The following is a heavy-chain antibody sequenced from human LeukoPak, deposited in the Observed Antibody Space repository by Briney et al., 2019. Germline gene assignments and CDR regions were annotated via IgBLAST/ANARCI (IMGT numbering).Heavy chain of an antibody. CDR3: ATYGAIAAAGAFDY. CDR1: GYTLTELS. D-gene: IGHD6-13*01. J-gene: IGHJ4*02. CDR2: FDPEDGET. V-gene: IGHV1-24*01. Sequence: ASVKVSCKVSGYTLTELSMHWVRQAPGKGLEWMGGFDPEDGETIYAQKFQGRVTMTEDTSTDTAYMELSSLRSEDTAVYYCATYGAIAAAGAFDYWGQGTLVTVSS.